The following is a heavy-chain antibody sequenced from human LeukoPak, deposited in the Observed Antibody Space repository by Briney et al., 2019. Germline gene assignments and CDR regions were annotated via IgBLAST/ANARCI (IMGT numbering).Heavy chain of an antibody. V-gene: IGHV3-23*01. CDR2: ISGRGDST. J-gene: IGHJ1*01. Sequence: GGSLRLSCAASGFTFSSFAMTWVRQAPGKGLEWVSGISGRGDSTYYADSVKGRFTISRDNSKNTLYLQMNSLRAEDTAVYYCAKDPYDDYGDYADFQHWGQGTLVTVSS. D-gene: IGHD4-17*01. CDR3: AKDPYDDYGDYADFQH. CDR1: GFTFSSFA.